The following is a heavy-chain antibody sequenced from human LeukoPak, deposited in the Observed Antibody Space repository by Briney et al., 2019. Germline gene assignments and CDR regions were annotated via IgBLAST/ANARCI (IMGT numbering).Heavy chain of an antibody. J-gene: IGHJ5*02. CDR3: ARGLQLGTYNWFDP. D-gene: IGHD7-27*01. Sequence: GRSLRLSCAASGFTFSSYGMHWVRQAPGKGLEWVAVIWYDGSNKYYADSVKGRFTISRVNSKNTLYLQMNSLRAEDTAVYYCARGLQLGTYNWFDPWGQGTLVTVSS. CDR1: GFTFSSYG. V-gene: IGHV3-33*01. CDR2: IWYDGSNK.